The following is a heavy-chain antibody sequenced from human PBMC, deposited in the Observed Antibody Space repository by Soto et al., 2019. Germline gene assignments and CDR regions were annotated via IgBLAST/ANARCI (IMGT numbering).Heavy chain of an antibody. Sequence: QLQLQESGPGLVKPSETLSLTCTVSGGSISGSSYYWGWIRQPPGKGLEWIGSIYYSGSTYYNPSLKSRVAVSVSTSQIQSSLHLSSVAAADTAVYYCASHYGSSLTMVRGFMGFDPWGQGTLVTVSS. CDR1: GGSISGSSYY. CDR2: IYYSGST. CDR3: ASHYGSSLTMVRGFMGFDP. D-gene: IGHD3-10*01. V-gene: IGHV4-39*01. J-gene: IGHJ5*02.